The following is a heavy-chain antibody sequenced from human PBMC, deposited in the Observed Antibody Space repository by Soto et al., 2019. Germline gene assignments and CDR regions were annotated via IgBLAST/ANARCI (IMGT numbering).Heavy chain of an antibody. CDR2: ISAYSGNT. V-gene: IGHV1-18*01. J-gene: IGHJ4*02. D-gene: IGHD2-15*01. CDR1: GYTFTTFG. CDR3: ARAFCSGGSSYLDY. Sequence: QFQLVQSGGEVKKPGAAVKVSCKASGYTFTTFGIAWVRQAPGQGLEWMGWISAYSGNTAYPEKLQGRVTMTIDTSTSTTYMELRSLRSNDTAVYYCARAFCSGGSSYLDYWGQGALVTVSS.